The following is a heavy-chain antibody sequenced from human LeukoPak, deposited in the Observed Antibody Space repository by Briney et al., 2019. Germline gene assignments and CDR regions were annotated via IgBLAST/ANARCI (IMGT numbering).Heavy chain of an antibody. J-gene: IGHJ4*02. D-gene: IGHD1-26*01. CDR2: ISSGSSYI. CDR1: GFTLSRYS. V-gene: IGHV3-21*01. CDR3: ARTSTTVGTSINY. Sequence: GGSLRLSCAASGFTLSRYSMNWVRQAPGKGLEWVSSISSGSSYIYYAGSVKGRFTISRDNAKNSLYLQMNSLRAEDTAVYYCARTSTTVGTSINYWGQGTLVTVSS.